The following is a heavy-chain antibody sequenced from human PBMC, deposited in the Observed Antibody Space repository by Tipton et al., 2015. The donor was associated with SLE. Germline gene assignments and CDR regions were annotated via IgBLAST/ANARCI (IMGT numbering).Heavy chain of an antibody. CDR1: GGSISSGSYY. Sequence: TLSLTCTVSGGSISSGSYYWSWIRQPAGKGLEWIGHIYTSGSTNYNPSLKSRVTMSVDTPKNQFSLKLSSVTAADTAVYYCARGRDYYDSSGYYFTRHDAFDIWGQGTMVTVSS. D-gene: IGHD3-22*01. V-gene: IGHV4-61*09. CDR2: IYTSGST. CDR3: ARGRDYYDSSGYYFTRHDAFDI. J-gene: IGHJ3*02.